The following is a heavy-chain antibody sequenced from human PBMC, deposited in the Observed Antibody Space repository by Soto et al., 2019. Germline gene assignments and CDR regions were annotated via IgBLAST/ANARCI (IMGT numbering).Heavy chain of an antibody. J-gene: IGHJ4*02. CDR3: TRGASGYGYFDY. Sequence: EVQLVESGGGVVQPGGSLRLSCAASGFSFSTWMHWVRQAPGKGLVWLSRINSDGSSITYADSVKGRFTVSRDNAKKTLYLQINSLTVEDTAVYYCTRGASGYGYFDYWGQGVLLTVSS. CDR2: INSDGSSI. D-gene: IGHD5-12*01. CDR1: GFSFSTW. V-gene: IGHV3-74*01.